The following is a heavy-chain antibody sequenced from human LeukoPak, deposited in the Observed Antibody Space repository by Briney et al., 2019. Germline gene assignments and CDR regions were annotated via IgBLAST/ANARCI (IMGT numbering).Heavy chain of an antibody. CDR2: IYTREST. CDR3: ARGVRYFVLDGFDI. V-gene: IGHV4-61*02. D-gene: IGHD3-9*01. Sequence: ASQTLSLTCTVSGGSISSGSFYWNRIRQPAGKGLEWIGRIYTRESTNYNPSLKSRVTISIDTSKNQFSLKLSSVTAADTALYYCARGVRYFVLDGFDIWGRGTMVTVSS. J-gene: IGHJ3*02. CDR1: GGSISSGSFY.